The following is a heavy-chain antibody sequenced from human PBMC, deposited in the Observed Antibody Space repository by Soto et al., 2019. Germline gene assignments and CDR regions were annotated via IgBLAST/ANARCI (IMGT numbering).Heavy chain of an antibody. J-gene: IGHJ4*02. CDR2: IYYSGST. Sequence: PSETLSLTCTVSGGSISSGDYYWSWIRQPPGKGLEWIGYIYYSGSTYYNPSLKSRVTISVDTSKNQFSLKLSSVTAADTAMYYCARGSYYYDSSGYYHNWGQGTWVTVSS. CDR1: GGSISSGDYY. V-gene: IGHV4-30-4*01. CDR3: ARGSYYYDSSGYYHN. D-gene: IGHD3-22*01.